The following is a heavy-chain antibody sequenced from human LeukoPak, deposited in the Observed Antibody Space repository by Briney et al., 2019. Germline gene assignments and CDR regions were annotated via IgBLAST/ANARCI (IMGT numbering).Heavy chain of an antibody. Sequence: SVKVSCKASGNSFSSYYMHWVRQAPGQGLEWMGRIIPILGIANYAQKFQGRVTITADKSTSTAYMELSSLRSEDTAVYYCARAAYYYYDSSGYVDWGQGTLVTVSS. CDR2: IIPILGIA. V-gene: IGHV1-69*04. CDR1: GNSFSSYY. D-gene: IGHD3-22*01. J-gene: IGHJ4*02. CDR3: ARAAYYYYDSSGYVD.